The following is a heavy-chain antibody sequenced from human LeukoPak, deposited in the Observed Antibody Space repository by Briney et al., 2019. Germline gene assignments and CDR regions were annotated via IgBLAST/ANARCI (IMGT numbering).Heavy chain of an antibody. D-gene: IGHD6-25*01. Sequence: SQTLSLTCTVSGGSISSGGYYWSWIRQHPGKGLEWIGYIYYSGSTNYNPSLKSRVTISVDTSKNQFSLKLSSVTAADTAVYYCTRVVSDSYGMDVWGQGTTVTVSS. V-gene: IGHV4-31*03. CDR1: GGSISSGGYY. J-gene: IGHJ6*02. CDR3: TRVVSDSYGMDV. CDR2: IYYSGST.